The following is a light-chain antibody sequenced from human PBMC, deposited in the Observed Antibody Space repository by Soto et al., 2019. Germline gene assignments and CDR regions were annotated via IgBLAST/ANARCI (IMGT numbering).Light chain of an antibody. CDR2: KAS. CDR3: HQYNSYSPLT. V-gene: IGKV1-5*03. J-gene: IGKJ4*01. Sequence: DIQMTQSPSTLSASVGDRVTITCRASQSISSRLAWYQQKPGKAPKLLIYKASSLESGVPSRFSGSGSGTEFTLAISSLQPDDVATYYCHQYNSYSPLTFGGGTKVEIK. CDR1: QSISSR.